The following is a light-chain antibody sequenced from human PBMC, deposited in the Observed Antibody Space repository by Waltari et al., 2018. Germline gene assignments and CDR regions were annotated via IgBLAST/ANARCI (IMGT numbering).Light chain of an antibody. CDR2: DAS. V-gene: IGKV3-11*01. Sequence: EIVLTQSPATLSLSPGERATLSCRASQSVSSYLAWYQKKPGQAPRLLIYDASNRATGIPARFSGSGSGTDFTLTISSLEPEYFAVYYCQQRSNWPPLTFGGGTKVEIK. J-gene: IGKJ4*01. CDR1: QSVSSY. CDR3: QQRSNWPPLT.